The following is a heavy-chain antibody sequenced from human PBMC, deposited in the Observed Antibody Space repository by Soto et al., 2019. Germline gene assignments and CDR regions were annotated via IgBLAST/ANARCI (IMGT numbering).Heavy chain of an antibody. D-gene: IGHD3-10*01. Sequence: SQTLSLTCAMSGESVSSNSAAWNWIRQSPSRGLEWLGRTYYRSKWYNDYAVSVKSRITINPDTSKNQFSLQLKSVTPEDTAVYYCARGVKAKGSFDYWGQGTLVTVS. CDR1: GESVSSNSAA. CDR2: TYYRSKWYN. V-gene: IGHV6-1*01. CDR3: ARGVKAKGSFDY. J-gene: IGHJ4*02.